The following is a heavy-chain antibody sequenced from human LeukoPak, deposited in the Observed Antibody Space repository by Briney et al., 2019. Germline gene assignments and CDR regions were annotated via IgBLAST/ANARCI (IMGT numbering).Heavy chain of an antibody. J-gene: IGHJ3*02. CDR3: ATHPLVSYYAASDI. V-gene: IGHV1-24*01. CDR1: GYTLTELS. CDR2: FDPEDGET. Sequence: ASVKVSCKVPGYTLTELSMHWVRQAPGKGLEWMGGFDPEDGETIYAQKFQGRVTMTEDTSTDTAYMELSSLRSEDTAVYYCATHPLVSYYAASDIWGEGTMVSV. D-gene: IGHD1-26*01.